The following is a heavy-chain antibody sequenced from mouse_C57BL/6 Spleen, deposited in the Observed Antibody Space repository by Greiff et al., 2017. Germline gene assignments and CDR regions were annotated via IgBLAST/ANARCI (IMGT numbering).Heavy chain of an antibody. Sequence: QVQLQQSGAELVKPGASVKISCKASGYAFSSYWMNWVKQRPGKGLEWIGQIYPGDGDTNYNGKFKGKATLTADKSSSTAYMQLSSLTSEDSAVYFCARSGSNYEKVWFAYWGQGTLVTVSA. J-gene: IGHJ3*01. CDR2: IYPGDGDT. CDR1: GYAFSSYW. D-gene: IGHD2-5*01. V-gene: IGHV1-80*01. CDR3: ARSGSNYEKVWFAY.